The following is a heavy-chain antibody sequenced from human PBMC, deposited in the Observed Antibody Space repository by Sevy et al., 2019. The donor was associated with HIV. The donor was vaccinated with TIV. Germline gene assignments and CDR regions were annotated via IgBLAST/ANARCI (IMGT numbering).Heavy chain of an antibody. V-gene: IGHV3-23*01. J-gene: IGHJ4*02. D-gene: IGHD3-16*02. CDR3: AKGYHDYVWGSYRAPFDY. Sequence: GGSLRLSCAASGFTFSSYAMSWVRQAPGKGLEWVSAISGSGGSTYYADSVKGRFTISRDNSKNTLYLQMNSLRAEDTAVDYCAKGYHDYVWGSYRAPFDYWGQGTLVTVSS. CDR2: ISGSGGST. CDR1: GFTFSSYA.